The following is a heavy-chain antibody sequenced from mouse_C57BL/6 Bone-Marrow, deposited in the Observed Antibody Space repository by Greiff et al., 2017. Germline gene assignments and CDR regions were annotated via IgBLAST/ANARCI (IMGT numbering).Heavy chain of an antibody. CDR3: SKSRFYYGSSWGRDY. CDR2: ILPGSGST. D-gene: IGHD1-1*01. Sequence: VQLQQSGAELMKPGASLKLSCKATGYTFTGYWIEWVKQRPGHGLEWIGEILPGSGSTNYNEKFKGKATFTADTSSNTAYMQLSSLTTEDSAIYYCSKSRFYYGSSWGRDYWGQGTTLTVSS. J-gene: IGHJ2*01. CDR1: GYTFTGYW. V-gene: IGHV1-9*01.